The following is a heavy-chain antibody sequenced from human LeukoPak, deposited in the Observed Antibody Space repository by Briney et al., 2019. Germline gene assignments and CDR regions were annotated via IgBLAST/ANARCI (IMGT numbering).Heavy chain of an antibody. CDR1: GFTFSSYS. Sequence: GGSLRLSCAASGFTFSSYSMNWVRQAPGKGLEWVSYISSSSSTIYYADSVKGRFTISRDNAENSLYLQMNSLRAEDTAVYYCASTGEGPYDFWSGYPNDAFDIWGQGTMVTVSS. V-gene: IGHV3-48*01. CDR2: ISSSSSTI. CDR3: ASTGEGPYDFWSGYPNDAFDI. J-gene: IGHJ3*02. D-gene: IGHD3-3*01.